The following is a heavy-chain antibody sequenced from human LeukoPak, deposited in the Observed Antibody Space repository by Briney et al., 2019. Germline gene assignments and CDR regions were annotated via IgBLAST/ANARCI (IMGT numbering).Heavy chain of an antibody. CDR1: GFTFGSYA. CDR3: ARGPGSRGIFDY. J-gene: IGHJ4*02. V-gene: IGHV3-23*03. CDR2: LYTGGDT. Sequence: GGSLRLSCAASGFTFGSYAMSWVRQAPGKGLECVSFLYTGGDTYYADSVKGRFTISRDNSKNTLYLQMNSLRAEDTAVYYCARGPGSRGIFDYWGQGTLVTVSS. D-gene: IGHD3-10*01.